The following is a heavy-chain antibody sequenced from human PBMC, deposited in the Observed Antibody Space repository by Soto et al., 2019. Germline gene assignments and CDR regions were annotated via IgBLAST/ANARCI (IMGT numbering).Heavy chain of an antibody. CDR3: ARYLGSSGYFAS. CDR2: ISYTGIT. V-gene: IGHV4-31*03. J-gene: IGHJ4*02. CDR1: AGSISSGGLY. D-gene: IGHD3-22*01. Sequence: QVQLQESGPRLVKPSQTLSLTCTVSAGSISSGGLYWNWIRQYPGKGLAWIGYISYTGITYCDPSLRSRVTISLDTSENQFSLRLSSVTAADTAVYYCARYLGSSGYFASWGQGTLVTISS.